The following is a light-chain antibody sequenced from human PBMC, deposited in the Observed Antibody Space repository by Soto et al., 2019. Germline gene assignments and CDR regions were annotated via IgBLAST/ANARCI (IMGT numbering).Light chain of an antibody. V-gene: IGKV3-20*01. CDR3: QQYARSPPT. CDR2: GAS. CDR1: QSVSSTH. J-gene: IGKJ4*01. Sequence: EIVLTQSPGTLSFSPGERATLSCRASQSVSSTHLAWYQQKPGQAPRLLIYGASGRATGIPDRFSGSGSGTAFTLTIRRLEPEDFAVYYCQQYARSPPTFGGGTKVEIK.